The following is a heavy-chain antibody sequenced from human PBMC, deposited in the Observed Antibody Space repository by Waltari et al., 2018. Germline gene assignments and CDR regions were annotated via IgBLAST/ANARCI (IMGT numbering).Heavy chain of an antibody. CDR2: INHRGST. V-gene: IGHV4-34*01. Sequence: QVQLQQWGAGLLKPSETLSLNCAVYGGSFSGYYWSWIRQPPGKGLEWIGEINHRGSTNYNPSLKSRVTISVDTSKNQFSLKLSSVTAADTAVYYCARGVVYDYVWGSYRVYFDYWGQGTLVTVSS. CDR1: GGSFSGYY. D-gene: IGHD3-16*02. J-gene: IGHJ4*02. CDR3: ARGVVYDYVWGSYRVYFDY.